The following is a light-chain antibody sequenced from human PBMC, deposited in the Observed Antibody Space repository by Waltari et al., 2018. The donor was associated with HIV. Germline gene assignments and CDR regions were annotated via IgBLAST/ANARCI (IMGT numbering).Light chain of an antibody. CDR3: QSYDNSLSGSVV. CDR2: ENT. CDR1: SSNIGAGLG. V-gene: IGLV1-40*01. Sequence: QSVLTQPPSVSGAPGRRVTISCPGSSSNIGAGLGVHWYQVVPGRAPKLLIYENTDRPSGVPDRFSGSRSGTSASLVITGIQFEDEASYYCQSYDNSLSGSVVFGGGTKVTV. J-gene: IGLJ2*01.